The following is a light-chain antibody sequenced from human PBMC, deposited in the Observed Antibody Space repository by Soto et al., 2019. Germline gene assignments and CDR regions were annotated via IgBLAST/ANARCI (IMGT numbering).Light chain of an antibody. CDR3: QQRSNFWT. V-gene: IGKV3-11*01. CDR1: QSVSSY. Sequence: TLSLSPGERATLSCRASQSVSSYLAWYQQKPGQAPRLLIYDASNRATGIPARFSGSGPGTDFTLTISSLEPEDFAVYYCQQRSNFWTFGQGTKVDIK. CDR2: DAS. J-gene: IGKJ1*01.